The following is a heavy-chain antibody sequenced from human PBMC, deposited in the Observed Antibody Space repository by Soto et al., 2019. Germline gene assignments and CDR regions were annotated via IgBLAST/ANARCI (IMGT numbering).Heavy chain of an antibody. CDR2: ISSSSSTI. V-gene: IGHV3-48*02. CDR1: GFTFSSYS. J-gene: IGHJ1*01. D-gene: IGHD3-22*01. Sequence: GGSLRLSCAASGFTFSSYSMNWVRQAPGKGLEWVSYISSSSSTIYYADSVKGRFTISRDNAKNSLYLQMNSLRDEDTAVYYCASGVLGYYDSSGYPYFQHWGQGTLVTVSS. CDR3: ASGVLGYYDSSGYPYFQH.